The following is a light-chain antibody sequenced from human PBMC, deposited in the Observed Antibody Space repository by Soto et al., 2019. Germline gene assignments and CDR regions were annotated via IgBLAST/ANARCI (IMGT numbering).Light chain of an antibody. V-gene: IGLV2-8*01. CDR1: SSDVGAYYS. Sequence: QSVLTQPPSASGSPGQSVTISCTGTSSDVGAYYSVSWYQQHPGKAPKLMIYEVTKRPSGVPDRFSGSKSGSTASLPVSGLQAENEADYYCSSYAGIYNLAVFGPGPKVTAL. CDR3: SSYAGIYNLAV. CDR2: EVT. J-gene: IGLJ1*01.